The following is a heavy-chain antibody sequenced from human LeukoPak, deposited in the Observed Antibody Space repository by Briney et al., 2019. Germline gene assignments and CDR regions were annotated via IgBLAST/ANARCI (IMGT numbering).Heavy chain of an antibody. CDR3: ARDHPGYSGYVQDY. Sequence: PGGSLRLSCAASGFTFSSYSMNWVRQAPGKGLEWVSFISSTSNYINYADSVKGRFTISRDNAKNSLYLQMNNLGAEDTALYYCARDHPGYSGYVQDYWGQGALITVSS. J-gene: IGHJ4*02. D-gene: IGHD5-12*01. CDR2: ISSTSNYI. CDR1: GFTFSSYS. V-gene: IGHV3-21*01.